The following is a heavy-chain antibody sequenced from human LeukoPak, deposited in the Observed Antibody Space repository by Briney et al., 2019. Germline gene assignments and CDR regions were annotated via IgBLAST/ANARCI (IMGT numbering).Heavy chain of an antibody. Sequence: GGSLGLSCEASGFTFTSYAMSWVGQPPGRGWEWVSPISGSGGSTYYADSVKGRFTISRDNSKNTLYLQMNSLRAEDTAVYYCAKGDARGYSYGYFDYWGQGTLVTVSS. CDR2: ISGSGGST. CDR1: GFTFTSYA. J-gene: IGHJ4*02. V-gene: IGHV3-23*01. CDR3: AKGDARGYSYGYFDY. D-gene: IGHD5-18*01.